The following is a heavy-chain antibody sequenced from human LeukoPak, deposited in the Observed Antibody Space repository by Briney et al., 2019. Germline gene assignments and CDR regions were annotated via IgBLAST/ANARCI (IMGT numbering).Heavy chain of an antibody. V-gene: IGHV4-34*01. J-gene: IGHJ5*02. D-gene: IGHD3-10*01. Sequence: SKTLSLTCAVYGGSFSGYYWSWIRQPPGKGLEWIGEINHSGSTNYNPSLKSRVTISVDTSKNQFSLKLSSVTAANTAVYYCARVLVRGVITMYNWFDPWGQGTLVTVSS. CDR2: INHSGST. CDR1: GGSFSGYY. CDR3: ARVLVRGVITMYNWFDP.